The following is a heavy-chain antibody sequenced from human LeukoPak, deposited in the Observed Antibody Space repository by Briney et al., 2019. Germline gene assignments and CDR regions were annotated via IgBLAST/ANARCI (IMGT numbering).Heavy chain of an antibody. CDR3: ARRGLLVRGVIIKNWFDP. CDR1: GFTFSSYA. D-gene: IGHD3-10*01. CDR2: ITGSGGST. Sequence: GGSLRLSCAASGFTFSSYAMSWVRQAPGKGLEWVSAITGSGGSTYYADSVKGRFTISRDNSKNTLYLQMNSLRAEDTAVYYCARRGLLVRGVIIKNWFDPWGQGTLVTVSS. V-gene: IGHV3-23*01. J-gene: IGHJ5*02.